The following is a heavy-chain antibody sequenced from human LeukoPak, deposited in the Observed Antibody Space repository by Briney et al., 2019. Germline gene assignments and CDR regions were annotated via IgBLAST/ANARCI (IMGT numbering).Heavy chain of an antibody. V-gene: IGHV3-23*01. D-gene: IGHD3-10*01. CDR3: AKRGVVIRVFLVGFHKEAYYFDS. CDR1: GLTFSTYN. Sequence: GESLTLSCAASGLTFSTYNMNWVRQAPGKGLEWVAGLSGSGGGTNYADSVQGRFTISRDNPKNTLYLQMNSLRAEDTAVYFCAKRGVVIRVFLVGFHKEAYYFDSWGQGALVTVSS. J-gene: IGHJ4*02. CDR2: LSGSGGGT.